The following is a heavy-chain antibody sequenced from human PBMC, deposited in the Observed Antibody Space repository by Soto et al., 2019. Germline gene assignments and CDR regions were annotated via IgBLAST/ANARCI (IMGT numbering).Heavy chain of an antibody. CDR2: ISGSGGST. Sequence: GGSLRLSCAASGFTFSSYAMSWVRQAPGKGLEWVSAISGSGGSTYYADSVKGRFTISRDNSKNTLYLQMNSLRAEDTAVYYCAKIPGSGSYYTYYYYYYGMDVWGQGTTVTVSS. V-gene: IGHV3-23*01. CDR1: GFTFSSYA. CDR3: AKIPGSGSYYTYYYYYYGMDV. J-gene: IGHJ6*02. D-gene: IGHD3-10*01.